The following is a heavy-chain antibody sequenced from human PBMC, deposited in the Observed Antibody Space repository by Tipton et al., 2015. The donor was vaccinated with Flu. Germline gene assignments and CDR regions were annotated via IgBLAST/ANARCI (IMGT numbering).Heavy chain of an antibody. D-gene: IGHD1-1*01. Sequence: GSLRLSCAASGFTFSSYEMNWVRQAPGKGLEWVSYISGSGGTIYYADSVKGRFTISRDNTKNLLSLQMNSLRAEDTAVYYCARETGAGGYFDYWGQGTLVTVSS. CDR1: GFTFSSYE. V-gene: IGHV3-48*03. CDR2: ISGSGGTI. CDR3: ARETGAGGYFDY. J-gene: IGHJ4*02.